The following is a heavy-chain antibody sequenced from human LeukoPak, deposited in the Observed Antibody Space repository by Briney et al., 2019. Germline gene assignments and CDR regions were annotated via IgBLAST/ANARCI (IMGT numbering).Heavy chain of an antibody. D-gene: IGHD3-10*01. CDR1: GFTFSSYA. J-gene: IGHJ4*02. V-gene: IGHV3-30-3*01. CDR3: AKVAHGDYSDY. Sequence: GGSLRLSCAASGFTFSSYAMHWVRQAPGKGLEWVAVISYDGSNKYYADSVKGRFTISRDNSKNTLYLQMNSLRAEDTAVYYCAKVAHGDYSDYWGQGTLVTVSS. CDR2: ISYDGSNK.